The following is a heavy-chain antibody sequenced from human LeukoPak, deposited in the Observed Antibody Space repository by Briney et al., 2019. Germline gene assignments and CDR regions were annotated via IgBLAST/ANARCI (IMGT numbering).Heavy chain of an antibody. J-gene: IGHJ4*02. CDR1: GFKLSFYY. CDR3: ARTTMETQYFDR. Sequence: GGSLRLSCAASGFKLSFYYMDWVRQGPGKGLVWVSRLKSDGISTKYADSVQGRFTISRDDAKNTLYLQMTSVRVEDAAVYYCARTTMETQYFDRWGQGTLVTVSS. D-gene: IGHD1-1*01. V-gene: IGHV3-74*03. CDR2: LKSDGIST.